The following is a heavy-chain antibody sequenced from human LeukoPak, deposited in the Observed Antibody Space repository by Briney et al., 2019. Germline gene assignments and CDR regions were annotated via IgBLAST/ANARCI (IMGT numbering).Heavy chain of an antibody. V-gene: IGHV3-23*01. J-gene: IGHJ1*01. Sequence: PGGSLRLSCAASGFTFSSYAMSWVRQAPGKGLEWVSAISGSGGSTYYADSVKGRFTISRDNSKNTLYLQMNSLRAEDTAVYYCARGSEIVPAAEYFQHWGQGTLVTVSS. CDR3: ARGSEIVPAAEYFQH. D-gene: IGHD3-22*01. CDR2: ISGSGGST. CDR1: GFTFSSYA.